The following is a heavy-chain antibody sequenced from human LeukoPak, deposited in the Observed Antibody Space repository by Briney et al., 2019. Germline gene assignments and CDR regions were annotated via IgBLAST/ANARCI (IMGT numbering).Heavy chain of an antibody. J-gene: IGHJ3*02. V-gene: IGHV3-23*01. D-gene: IGHD1-26*01. CDR2: ISGSGGST. Sequence: GGSLRLSCAASGFTFSSYAMSWVRQAPGKGLEWVSAISGSGGSTYYADSVKGRFTISRDNAKNSLYLQMNSLRAEDTAVYYCASGSGSYYFSNAFDIWGQGTMVTVSS. CDR1: GFTFSSYA. CDR3: ASGSGSYYFSNAFDI.